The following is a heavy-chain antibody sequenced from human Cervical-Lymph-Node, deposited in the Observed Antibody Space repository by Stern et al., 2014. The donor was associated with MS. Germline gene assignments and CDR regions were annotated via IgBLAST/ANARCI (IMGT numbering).Heavy chain of an antibody. CDR3: AKDLRGTYYYYGMDV. CDR2: ISYDGSNK. J-gene: IGHJ6*02. V-gene: IGHV3-30*18. D-gene: IGHD2-15*01. Sequence: QVQLMQSGGGVVQPGRSLRLSCAASGFTFSSYGMHWVRQAPGKGLEWVAVISYDGSNKYYADSVKGRFTISRDNSKNTLYLQMNSLRAEDTAVYYCAKDLRGTYYYYGMDVWGQGTTVTVSS. CDR1: GFTFSSYG.